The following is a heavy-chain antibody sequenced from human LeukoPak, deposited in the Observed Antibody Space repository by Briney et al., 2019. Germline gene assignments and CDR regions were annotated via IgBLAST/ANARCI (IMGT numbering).Heavy chain of an antibody. CDR2: IIPIFGTA. V-gene: IGHV1-69*13. CDR3: ARTPGYSYGLFDY. J-gene: IGHJ4*02. Sequence: AASVKVSCKASGGTFSSYAISWVRQAPGQGLEWMGGIIPIFGTANPAQKFRGRVTITADESTSTAYMELSSLRSEDTAVYYCARTPGYSYGLFDYWGQGTLVTVSS. D-gene: IGHD5-18*01. CDR1: GGTFSSYA.